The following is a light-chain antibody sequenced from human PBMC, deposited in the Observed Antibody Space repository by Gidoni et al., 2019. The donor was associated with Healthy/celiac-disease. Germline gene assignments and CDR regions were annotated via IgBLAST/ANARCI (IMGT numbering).Light chain of an antibody. CDR1: SRDVGSYNL. CDR2: EVS. J-gene: IGLJ2*01. CDR3: CSYAGSSTFV. Sequence: QSALTQPASVSGSPGQSITISCTGTSRDVGSYNLVSWYQQHPGKAPKLMIYEVSKRPSGVSNRFSGSKSGNTASLTISGLQAEDEAYYYCCSYAGSSTFVFGGGTKLTVL. V-gene: IGLV2-23*02.